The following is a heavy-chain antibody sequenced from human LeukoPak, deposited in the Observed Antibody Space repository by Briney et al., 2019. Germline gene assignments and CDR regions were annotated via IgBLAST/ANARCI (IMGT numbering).Heavy chain of an antibody. D-gene: IGHD5-12*01. Sequence: GGSLRLPCAASGFTFGDYGMSWVRQAPGKGLEWVSGISWNGGSTGYADSVKGRFTISRDNAKKSLYLQMDSLRAEDTALYYCARGFGYSGYDYWGQGTLVTVSS. V-gene: IGHV3-20*04. CDR3: ARGFGYSGYDY. J-gene: IGHJ4*02. CDR1: GFTFGDYG. CDR2: ISWNGGST.